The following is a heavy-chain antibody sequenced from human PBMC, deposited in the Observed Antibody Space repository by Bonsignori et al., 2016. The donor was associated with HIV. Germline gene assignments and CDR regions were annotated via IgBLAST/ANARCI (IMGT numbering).Heavy chain of an antibody. V-gene: IGHV1-24*01. Sequence: QVHVVQSGAELKKSGASVKVSCKVSGDTLSELDIHWVRQAPGKGLEWMGGFDPDDGETIYVQRFQGRVTMTKDSSTDTAYMELSSLRSDDTAVYYCVTTSAKYFYHDAYDVWG. CDR1: GDTLSELD. CDR2: FDPDDGET. J-gene: IGHJ3*01. CDR3: VTTSAKYFYHDAYDV. D-gene: IGHD2/OR15-2a*01.